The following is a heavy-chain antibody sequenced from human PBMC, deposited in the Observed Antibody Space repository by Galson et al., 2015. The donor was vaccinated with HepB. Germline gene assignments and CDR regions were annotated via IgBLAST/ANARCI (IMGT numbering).Heavy chain of an antibody. CDR2: VSWNSGGI. D-gene: IGHD6-19*01. V-gene: IGHV3-9*01. CDR1: GFRFDDYG. Sequence: SLRLSCAASGFRFDDYGMHWVRQAPGKGLEWVSGVSWNSGGIGYADSVKGRFTISRDNAKNSLYLQMNSLRGEDTALYYCARGDIAVGDNWYFGLWGRGTLVTLSS. J-gene: IGHJ2*01. CDR3: ARGDIAVGDNWYFGL.